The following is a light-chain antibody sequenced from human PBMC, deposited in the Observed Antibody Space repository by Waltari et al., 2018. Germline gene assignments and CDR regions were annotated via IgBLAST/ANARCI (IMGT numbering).Light chain of an antibody. J-gene: IGKJ1*01. CDR2: WAS. V-gene: IGKV4-1*01. CDR1: QSVLYSSTRLNY. Sequence: DIVMTQSPDSLAVSLGERVTIHCKSSQSVLYSSTRLNYLAWDQQKPGQRPKLLLYWASSRESGFPDRFSGSESGTDFTLTISSLQAEDVAVYYCQQYYDIPWTFGQGTKVEIK. CDR3: QQYYDIPWT.